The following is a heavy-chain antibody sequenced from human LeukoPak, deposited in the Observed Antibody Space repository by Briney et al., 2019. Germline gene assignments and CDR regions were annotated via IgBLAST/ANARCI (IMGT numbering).Heavy chain of an antibody. CDR1: GFTFSSQV. D-gene: IGHD3-16*01. V-gene: IGHV3-23*01. J-gene: IGHJ4*01. Sequence: SGGSLRLSCAASGFTFSSQVMSWVRQAPGKGLQWVSTLTGNGGSTYYGDSVKGRFTISRDNSRNTLYLQMNSLRAEDTAVYYCAKAHNTWGGDFDYWGHGALVTVSS. CDR3: AKAHNTWGGDFDY. CDR2: LTGNGGST.